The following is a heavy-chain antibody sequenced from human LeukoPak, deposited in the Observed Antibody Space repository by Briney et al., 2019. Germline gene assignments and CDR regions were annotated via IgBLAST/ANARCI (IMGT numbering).Heavy chain of an antibody. J-gene: IGHJ5*02. CDR2: MNPNSGNT. CDR3: ARGNHDCSGWYDPDP. D-gene: IGHD6-19*01. CDR1: GYTFTSYD. Sequence: ASVKVSCKASGYTFTSYDINWVRQATGQGLEWMGWMNPNSGNTGYAQKFQGRVTMTRNTSISTAYMELSSLRSEDTAVYYCARGNHDCSGWYDPDPWGQGTLVTVSS. V-gene: IGHV1-8*01.